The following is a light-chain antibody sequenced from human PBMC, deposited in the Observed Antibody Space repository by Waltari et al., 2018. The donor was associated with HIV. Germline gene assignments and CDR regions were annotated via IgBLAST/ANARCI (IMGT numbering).Light chain of an antibody. CDR1: QSVSSSY. V-gene: IGKV3-20*01. CDR2: GVS. CDR3: HHYGSSGFT. J-gene: IGKJ3*01. Sequence: EIVLTQSPGTLSLSPGERATLSCRASQSVSSSYLAWYQQKPGQAPRLLIYGVSSRAAGIPDKFTGSGSGTDFTLTISRLEPEDFAVYYCHHYGSSGFTFCPGTKVDIK.